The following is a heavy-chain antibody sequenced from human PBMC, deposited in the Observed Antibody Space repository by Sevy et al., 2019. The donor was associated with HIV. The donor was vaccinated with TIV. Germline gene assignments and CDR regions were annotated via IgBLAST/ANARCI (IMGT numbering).Heavy chain of an antibody. CDR3: ARGTGDSSGYYYFDY. CDR1: GGSFSGYY. V-gene: IGHV4-34*01. J-gene: IGHJ4*02. CDR2: INHSGST. D-gene: IGHD3-22*01. Sequence: SETLSLTCAVYGGSFSGYYWSWIRQPTGKGLEWIGEINHSGSTNYNPSLKSRVTISVDTSKNQFSLKLSSVTAADTAVYYCARGTGDSSGYYYFDYWGQGTLVTVSS.